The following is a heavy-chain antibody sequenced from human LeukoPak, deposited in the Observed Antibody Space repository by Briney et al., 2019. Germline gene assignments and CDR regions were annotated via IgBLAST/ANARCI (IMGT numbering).Heavy chain of an antibody. CDR1: GGTFSSYA. Sequence: SVKVSCKASGGTFSSYAISWVRQAPGQGLEWMGGIIPIFGTANYAQKFQGRVTVTTDESTSTAYMELSSLRSEDTAVYYCAVGGYSYGTDDYWGQGNLVSVSS. D-gene: IGHD5-18*01. J-gene: IGHJ4*02. CDR3: AVGGYSYGTDDY. CDR2: IIPIFGTA. V-gene: IGHV1-69*05.